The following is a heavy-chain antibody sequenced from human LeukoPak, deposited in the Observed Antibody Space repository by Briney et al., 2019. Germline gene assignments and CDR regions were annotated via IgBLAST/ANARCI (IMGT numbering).Heavy chain of an antibody. CDR1: GFTFSSYA. Sequence: GRSLRLSCAASGFTFSSYAMHWVRQAPGKGLEWVAVISYDGSNKYYADSVKGRFTISRDNSKNTLYLQMNSLRAEDTAVYYCAREPRGHDAFDIWGQGTMVTVSS. V-gene: IGHV3-30-3*01. CDR3: AREPRGHDAFDI. J-gene: IGHJ3*02. CDR2: ISYDGSNK.